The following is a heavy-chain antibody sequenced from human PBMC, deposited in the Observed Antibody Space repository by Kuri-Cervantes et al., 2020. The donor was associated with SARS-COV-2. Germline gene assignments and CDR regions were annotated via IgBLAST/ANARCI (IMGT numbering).Heavy chain of an antibody. CDR1: GFTFSSYW. J-gene: IGHJ4*02. CDR2: IKQDGSEK. CDR3: AKSLRRLSDYFDY. D-gene: IGHD6-25*01. V-gene: IGHV3-7*03. Sequence: GESLKISCAASGFTFSSYWMSWVRQAPGKGLEWVANIKQDGSEKYYVDSVKGRFTISRDNAKNSLYLQMNSLRAEDTAVYYCAKSLRRLSDYFDYWGQGTLVTVSS.